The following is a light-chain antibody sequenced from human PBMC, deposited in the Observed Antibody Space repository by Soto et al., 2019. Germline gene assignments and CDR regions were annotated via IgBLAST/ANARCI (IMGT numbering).Light chain of an antibody. V-gene: IGKV1-8*01. Sequence: ALQMTQSPSSFSASTGDRVTITCRASQGISSYLAWYQQKPGKAPKLLIYAASTLHSGVPSRFSGSGSGTDFTLTISCLQSEDFATYYCQQYYSYPWTFGQGTKVEIK. J-gene: IGKJ1*01. CDR3: QQYYSYPWT. CDR2: AAS. CDR1: QGISSY.